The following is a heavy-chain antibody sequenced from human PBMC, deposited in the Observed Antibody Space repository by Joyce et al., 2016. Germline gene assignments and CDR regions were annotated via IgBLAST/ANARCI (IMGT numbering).Heavy chain of an antibody. CDR3: VSQSPHDYRSHV. J-gene: IGHJ4*02. V-gene: IGHV4-30-4*01. D-gene: IGHD4-11*01. CDR2: INNSGST. CDR1: RGSISNGDNY. Sequence: QVQLQESGPGLVKPSQTLSLTCTVSRGSISNGDNYWSWIRQSPGKGLEWIGNINNSGSTHYNPSLKGRSIISVDTSKNQFSLKLSPVTVADTAVYYCVSQSPHDYRSHVWGQGTLVTVSS.